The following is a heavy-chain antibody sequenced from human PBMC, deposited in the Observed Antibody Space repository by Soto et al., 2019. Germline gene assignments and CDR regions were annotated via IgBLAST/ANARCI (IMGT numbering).Heavy chain of an antibody. J-gene: IGHJ5*02. CDR1: GDSISSNNNY. Sequence: QVQLQESGLGLVKPSQTLSLTCTVSGDSISSNNNYWSWIRQPPGEGLEWIGFISYSGTTSYSPSLKSRVAISLDTSKNQFSLSLSSVTAADTAVYYCARGRGYSYGLDPWGQGTLVTVSS. CDR3: ARGRGYSYGLDP. V-gene: IGHV4-30-4*01. D-gene: IGHD5-18*01. CDR2: ISYSGTT.